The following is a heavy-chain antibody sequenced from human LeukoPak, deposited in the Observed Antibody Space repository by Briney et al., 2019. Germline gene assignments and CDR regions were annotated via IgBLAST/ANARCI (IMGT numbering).Heavy chain of an antibody. CDR2: IIPLFGTA. V-gene: IGHV1-69*05. Sequence: GASVKVSCKASGGTFSSYAVTWVRQAPGQGLEWMGGIIPLFGTANYAQKFQGRVTITTDESTSTAYMELGSLRSEDTAVYFCARATTPRRLVPYYYYMDVWGKGTTVTVSS. J-gene: IGHJ6*03. CDR3: ARATTPRRLVPYYYYMDV. D-gene: IGHD6-6*01. CDR1: GGTFSSYA.